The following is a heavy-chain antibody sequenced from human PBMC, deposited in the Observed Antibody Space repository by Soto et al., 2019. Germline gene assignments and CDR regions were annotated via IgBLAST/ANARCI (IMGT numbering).Heavy chain of an antibody. CDR1: GFGFSNYW. Sequence: EAQLVQSGGGLVQPGGSMRLSCAASGFGFSNYWMHWVRQAPGKGLVWVSRINSDGSSTTYADSVKGRFTISRDNAKNTLYLRMNSLRAEDTAVYYCARGGGYCSGTGCPYVVDSWGRGTLVTVSS. CDR3: ARGGGYCSGTGCPYVVDS. J-gene: IGHJ4*02. V-gene: IGHV3-74*03. D-gene: IGHD2-2*01. CDR2: INSDGSST.